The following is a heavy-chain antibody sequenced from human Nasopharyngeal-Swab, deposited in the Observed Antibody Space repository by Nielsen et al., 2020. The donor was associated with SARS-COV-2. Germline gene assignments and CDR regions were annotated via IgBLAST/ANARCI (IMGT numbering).Heavy chain of an antibody. Sequence: ASVKVSCKASGYTFKSFAVNWVRQAPGQGLEWMGWISVYNGNTNYAQNLQGRVTMTTDTSTSTVYMELRSLRSDDTAVYYCAVDYGDYDSYYGMDVWGQGTTVTVSS. CDR2: ISVYNGNT. D-gene: IGHD4-17*01. V-gene: IGHV1-18*01. CDR3: AVDYGDYDSYYGMDV. J-gene: IGHJ6*02. CDR1: GYTFKSFA.